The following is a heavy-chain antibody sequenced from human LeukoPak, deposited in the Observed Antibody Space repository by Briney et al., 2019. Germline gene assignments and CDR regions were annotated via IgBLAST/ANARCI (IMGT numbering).Heavy chain of an antibody. D-gene: IGHD5-18*01. CDR3: ARDRPGNTAIDY. CDR1: GFAFSTYW. Sequence: GGSLRLSCAASGFAFSTYWMHWVRQAPGKGLVWVSRIHSDGRSTSYADSVNGRFTISRDNAKNTLYLQMNSLRAEDTAVYYCARDRPGNTAIDYWGQGTLVTVSS. J-gene: IGHJ4*02. V-gene: IGHV3-74*01. CDR2: IHSDGRST.